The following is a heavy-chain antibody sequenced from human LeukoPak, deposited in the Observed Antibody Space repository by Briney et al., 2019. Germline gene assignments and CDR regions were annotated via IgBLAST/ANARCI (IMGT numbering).Heavy chain of an antibody. CDR1: VYTFTVYY. D-gene: IGHD5-12*01. J-gene: IGHJ4*02. CDR3: VSSGIGGYDADFDY. CDR2: INLYSGGR. V-gene: IGHV1-2*02. Sequence: ASVTVSCMASVYTFTVYYMHWVRQAPGQGLEWMGWINLYSGGRNYAQKFQGRVTMTRGTSISTAYMELSRLRSDDTAVYSCVSSGIGGYDADFDYWGQGTLVSVSS.